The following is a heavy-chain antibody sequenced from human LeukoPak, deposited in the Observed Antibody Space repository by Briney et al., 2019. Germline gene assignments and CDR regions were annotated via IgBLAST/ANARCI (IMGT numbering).Heavy chain of an antibody. V-gene: IGHV3-23*01. J-gene: IGHJ1*01. Sequence: GGSLRLSCAASGFTFSSYSMNWVRQAPGKGLEWVSAISGSGGSTYYADSVKGRFTISRDNSKNTLYLQMNSLRAEDTAVYYCAKDVVPAAPRRYFQHWGQGTLVTVSS. CDR2: ISGSGGST. CDR3: AKDVVPAAPRRYFQH. D-gene: IGHD2-2*01. CDR1: GFTFSSYS.